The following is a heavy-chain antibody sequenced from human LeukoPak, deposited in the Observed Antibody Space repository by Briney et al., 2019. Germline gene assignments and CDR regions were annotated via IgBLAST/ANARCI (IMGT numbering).Heavy chain of an antibody. J-gene: IGHJ4*02. V-gene: IGHV4-39*01. CDR2: MFYRGST. CDR3: VRQGGWGGAASLIEF. CDR1: GVSITTSTHY. D-gene: IGHD2-15*01. Sequence: SETLSLTCTVSGVSITTSTHYWAWLRQPPGKGLEWIASMFYRGSTYYNASLRSRVTLSVDTSMNQFSLKLSSVTASDTATFYCVRQGGWGGAASLIEFWGQGILVTVSS.